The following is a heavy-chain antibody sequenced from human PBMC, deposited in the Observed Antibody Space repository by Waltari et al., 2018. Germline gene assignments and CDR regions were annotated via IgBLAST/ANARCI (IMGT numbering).Heavy chain of an antibody. V-gene: IGHV3-23*01. Sequence: EVQLLESGGGLVQPGGSLRLSCAASGFTFSSYFLRWVRKAPGKGLEWVSAVSGSGDSTYHADSVKGRFTISRDNSKNTLYLQMNSLRAEDTAVYFCAKDLVAGTFDYWGQGTLLTVSS. CDR2: VSGSGDST. J-gene: IGHJ4*02. D-gene: IGHD6-19*01. CDR3: AKDLVAGTFDY. CDR1: GFTFSSYF.